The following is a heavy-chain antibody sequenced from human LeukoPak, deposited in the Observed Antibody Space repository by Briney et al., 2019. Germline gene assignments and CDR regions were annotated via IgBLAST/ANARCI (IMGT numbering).Heavy chain of an antibody. D-gene: IGHD5/OR15-5a*01. CDR3: ARVPRGVSYYYYGMDV. CDR1: GGSVSSGSYY. V-gene: IGHV4-61*01. J-gene: IGHJ6*02. Sequence: PSETLSLTCTVSGGSVSSGSYYWSWIRQPPGKGLEWIGYIYYSGSTNYNPSLKSRVTISVDTSKNQFSLKLSSVTAADTAVYYCARVPRGVSYYYYGMDVWGQGTTVTVSS. CDR2: IYYSGST.